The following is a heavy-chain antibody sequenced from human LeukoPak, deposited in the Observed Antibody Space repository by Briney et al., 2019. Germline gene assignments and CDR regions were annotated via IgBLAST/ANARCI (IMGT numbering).Heavy chain of an antibody. J-gene: IGHJ4*02. D-gene: IGHD1-1*01. Sequence: GGSLRLSCAASGXTFSRYAMSWVRQAPGKGLGWVSVIYSGGTTYYADSVKGRFTISRDNSKNTLYLQMNSLRAEDTAVYYCAKAVGTTLSHFDYWGQGTLVTVSS. V-gene: IGHV3-23*03. CDR1: GXTFSRYA. CDR3: AKAVGTTLSHFDY. CDR2: IYSGGTT.